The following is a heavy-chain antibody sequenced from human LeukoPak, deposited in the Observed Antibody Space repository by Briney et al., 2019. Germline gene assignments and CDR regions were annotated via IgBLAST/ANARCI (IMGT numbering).Heavy chain of an antibody. CDR2: VHPSDSYT. Sequence: GEPLKISCQGSGYNFTTHWISWVRKMPGKGLEWMERVHPSDSYTKYSPFFQGHVSTSADKSTSTAYLQWSSLRASDAAMYYCARHVDRGGGAWFVVAFDIWGQGTLVTVSS. CDR1: GYNFTTHW. V-gene: IGHV5-10-1*01. J-gene: IGHJ3*02. CDR3: ARHVDRGGGAWFVVAFDI. D-gene: IGHD2-21*02.